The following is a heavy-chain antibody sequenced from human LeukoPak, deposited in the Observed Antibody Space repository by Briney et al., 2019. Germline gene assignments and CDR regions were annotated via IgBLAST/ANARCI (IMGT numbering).Heavy chain of an antibody. Sequence: GGSLRLSCAASGFTFSSYAMSWVRQVPGKGLEWVSVISGSGDNTYYADSVKGRFTISRDNSKNMLYLQMNSLRAEDTAVYYCAKWKYSNSGIEDYWGQGTLVTVSS. V-gene: IGHV3-23*01. CDR1: GFTFSSYA. CDR3: AKWKYSNSGIEDY. D-gene: IGHD6-6*01. CDR2: ISGSGDNT. J-gene: IGHJ4*02.